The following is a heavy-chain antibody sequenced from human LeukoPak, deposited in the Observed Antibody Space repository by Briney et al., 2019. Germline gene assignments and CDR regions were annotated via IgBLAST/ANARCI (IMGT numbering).Heavy chain of an antibody. CDR1: GFTFSWYW. J-gene: IGHJ4*02. D-gene: IGHD6-13*01. V-gene: IGHV3-74*01. CDR2: INSEERSI. Sequence: GGSLRLSCAASGFTFSWYWMHWVRQAPGKGLAWVARINSEERSITYADSVKGRFTISRDNAQNTLFLQMNSLRAADTALYYCASEAGLAVALDSWGQETL. CDR3: ASEAGLAVALDS.